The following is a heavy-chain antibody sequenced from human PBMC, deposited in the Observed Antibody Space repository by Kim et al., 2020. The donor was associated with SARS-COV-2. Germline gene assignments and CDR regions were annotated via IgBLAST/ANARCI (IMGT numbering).Heavy chain of an antibody. CDR1: GFTFSNYA. V-gene: IGHV3-23*01. Sequence: GGSLRLSCAASGFTFSNYAMVWVRQAPGKGLEWVSSISGGGGSTYYADSVKGRFTISRDNSKNTLSLQMNNLRTEDTALYYCANAKGPLRYPDYWGQGTLVTVS. CDR3: ANAKGPLRYPDY. CDR2: ISGGGGST. D-gene: IGHD3-9*01. J-gene: IGHJ4*02.